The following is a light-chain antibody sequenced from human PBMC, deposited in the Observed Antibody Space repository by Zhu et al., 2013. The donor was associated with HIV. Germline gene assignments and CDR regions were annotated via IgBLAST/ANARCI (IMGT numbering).Light chain of an antibody. Sequence: EIVMTQSPGTLSVSPGERVTLSCRASQSVSRFLAWYQQKPGQAPRLLIYGASSRAPGIPDRFSGGGSGTVFTLTITGLEPEDFGMYFCQRFGSSYTWTFGQGTNVEIK. CDR3: QRFGSSYTWT. V-gene: IGKV3-20*01. J-gene: IGKJ1*01. CDR2: GAS. CDR1: QSVSRF.